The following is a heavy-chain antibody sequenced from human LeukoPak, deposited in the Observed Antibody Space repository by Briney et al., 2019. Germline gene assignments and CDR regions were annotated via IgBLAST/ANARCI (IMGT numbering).Heavy chain of an antibody. CDR2: IYSDGST. CDR3: ARNAYGAQTPSDV. J-gene: IGHJ6*02. D-gene: IGHD4-17*01. CDR1: GFTVSSNY. Sequence: GGSLRLSCAASGFTVSSNYMSWVRQAPGKGLEWVSLIYSDGSTFYADSVKGRFTISRDNSKNTLYLQMNSLRAKDTAVYYCARNAYGAQTPSDVWGQGTTVTVSS. V-gene: IGHV3-66*01.